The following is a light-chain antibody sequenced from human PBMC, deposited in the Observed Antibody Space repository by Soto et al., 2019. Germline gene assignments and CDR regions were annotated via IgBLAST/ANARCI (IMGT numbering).Light chain of an antibody. CDR2: GAS. CDR3: QQFNTWPAT. V-gene: IGKV3-15*01. J-gene: IGKJ3*01. Sequence: EVEMTQSPATLSVSPGERATLSCRASQSVSNNLAWYQQKPGQAPRLLISGASTRATGIPARFSGSGSGTEFTLTISSVPSEDFAVYYCQQFNTWPATFGPGTKVDIK. CDR1: QSVSNN.